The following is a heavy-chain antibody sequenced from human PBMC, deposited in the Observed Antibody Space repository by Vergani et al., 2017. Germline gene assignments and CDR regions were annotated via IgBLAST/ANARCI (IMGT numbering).Heavy chain of an antibody. V-gene: IGHV3-21*01. CDR3: ARGGSGSNYSFDY. CDR2: ISSRSSYL. Sequence: DVHLAESGGGFFQPGGSLRLSCAASGFTFSSYSMNWVRQAPGKGLEWVSSISSRSSYLYYADSVKGRFTISRDNAKNSLYLQMNSLRAEDTAVYYCARGGSGSNYSFDYWGQGTLVTVSS. CDR1: GFTFSSYS. J-gene: IGHJ4*02. D-gene: IGHD3-10*01.